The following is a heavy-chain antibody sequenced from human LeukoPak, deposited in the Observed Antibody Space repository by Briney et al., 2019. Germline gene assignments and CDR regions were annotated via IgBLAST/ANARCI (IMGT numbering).Heavy chain of an antibody. CDR3: ARTYYYDNSDYFPFDY. D-gene: IGHD3-22*01. J-gene: IGHJ4*02. V-gene: IGHV3-53*01. CDR2: IHSGGST. CDR1: GFTVSSNY. Sequence: GGSLGLSCAASGFTVSSNYMSWVRQAPGKGLEWVSVIHSGGSTFYADSVKGRFTISRDNSKNTLYLQMNSLRVEDTAVYYCARTYYYDNSDYFPFDYWGQGTLVTVSS.